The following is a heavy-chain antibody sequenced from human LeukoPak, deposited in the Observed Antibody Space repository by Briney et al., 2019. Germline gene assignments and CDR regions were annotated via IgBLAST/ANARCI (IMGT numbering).Heavy chain of an antibody. Sequence: GESLKISCKGSGYTFTNYWIAWVRQMPGKGLEWMGIIYPGDSDTRCSPSFQGQVTISADKSISTAYLQWSSVKASDTAMYYRARSISIAMAVDYWGQGTLVTVSS. J-gene: IGHJ4*02. D-gene: IGHD5-24*01. V-gene: IGHV5-51*01. CDR1: GYTFTNYW. CDR3: ARSISIAMAVDY. CDR2: IYPGDSDT.